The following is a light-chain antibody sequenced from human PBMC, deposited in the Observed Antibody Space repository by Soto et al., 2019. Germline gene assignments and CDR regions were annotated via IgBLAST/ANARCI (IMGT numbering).Light chain of an antibody. CDR3: QTWGTGPAV. J-gene: IGLJ7*01. CDR2: LNSDGSH. CDR1: SGHSSYA. V-gene: IGLV4-69*01. Sequence: HPVLTQSPSASASLGASVKLTCTLGSGHSSYAIAWHQQQPEKGPRYLMKLNSDGSHSKGDGIPDRFSGSSSGAERYLTISSLQSEDEADYYCQTWGTGPAVFGGGTQLTVL.